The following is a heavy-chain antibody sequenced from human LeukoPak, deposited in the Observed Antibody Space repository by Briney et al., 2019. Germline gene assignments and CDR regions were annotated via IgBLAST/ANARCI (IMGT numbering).Heavy chain of an antibody. J-gene: IGHJ2*01. CDR1: GFAFSSYR. CDR2: INIDGSII. V-gene: IGHV3-74*01. CDR3: ARELRDYWYFDL. D-gene: IGHD2-8*01. Sequence: PGGSLRLSCSASGFAFSSYRMHWVRQVPGKGLVWVSRINIDGSIITYADSVKGRFTISRDNAKDTLYVQMNSLRAEDTAAYYCARELRDYWYFDLWGRGTLVTVSS.